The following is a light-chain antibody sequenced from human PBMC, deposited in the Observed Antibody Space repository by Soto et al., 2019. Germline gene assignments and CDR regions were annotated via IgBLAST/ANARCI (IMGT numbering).Light chain of an antibody. Sequence: QSALTQPPSVSGAPGQRVSISCTGSSSNIGAGYDVHWYQQLPGTAPKLLIYDNTNRPSGVPDRFSGSKSGTSASLAITGLQAEDEADYYCQSYDSSLSDLLFGGGTKLTVL. CDR2: DNT. CDR1: SSNIGAGYD. J-gene: IGLJ2*01. CDR3: QSYDSSLSDLL. V-gene: IGLV1-40*01.